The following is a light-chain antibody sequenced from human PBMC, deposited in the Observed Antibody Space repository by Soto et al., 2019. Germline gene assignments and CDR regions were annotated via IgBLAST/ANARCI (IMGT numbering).Light chain of an antibody. Sequence: EIVLTQSPGTLSLSPGERATLSCRASQSVSSTYLAWYQQKPGQAPGLLLYGASNRASGIPDRFAGSGSGTEFTLTISSLQSEDFAVYYCQQYNNWPQTFGQGTKVDI. CDR2: GAS. J-gene: IGKJ1*01. CDR3: QQYNNWPQT. CDR1: QSVSSTY. V-gene: IGKV3D-15*01.